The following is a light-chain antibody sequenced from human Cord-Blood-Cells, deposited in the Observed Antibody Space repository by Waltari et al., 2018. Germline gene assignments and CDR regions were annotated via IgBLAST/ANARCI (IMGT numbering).Light chain of an antibody. CDR2: DAS. V-gene: IGKV3-11*01. CDR1: QSVSSC. J-gene: IGKJ2*03. CDR3: QQRSNWLMYS. Sequence: EIVLTQSPATLSLSPGERATLSCRASQSVSSCLAWYQQKPGQAPRLLIYDASNRATGIPARFSGSGSGTDFTLTINSLEPEDFAVYYCQQRSNWLMYSFGQGTKLEIK.